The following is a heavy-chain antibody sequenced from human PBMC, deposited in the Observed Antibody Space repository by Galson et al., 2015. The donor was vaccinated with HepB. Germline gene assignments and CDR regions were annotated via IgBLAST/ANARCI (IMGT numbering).Heavy chain of an antibody. D-gene: IGHD1-26*01. CDR1: GFTFGTHW. CDR3: ARVKVGATGMDY. V-gene: IGHV3-74*03. J-gene: IGHJ4*02. CDR2: ISSDGTVT. Sequence: SLRLSCAASGFTFGTHWMHWVRQAPGKGLVWVSRISSDGTVTEYADSVKGRFSVSRDNAKNTMYLQMNTLRGEDTAVYYCARVKVGATGMDYWGQGTLVTVSS.